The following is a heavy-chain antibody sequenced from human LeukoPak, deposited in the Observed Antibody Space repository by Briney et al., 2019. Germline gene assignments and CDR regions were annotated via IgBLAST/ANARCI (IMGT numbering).Heavy chain of an antibody. CDR2: ISYDGSNK. J-gene: IGHJ4*02. Sequence: GGSLRLSCAVSGFTFSFYAMTWVRQAPGKGLEWVAVISYDGSNKYYADSVKGRFTISRDNSKNTLYLQMNSPRAEDTAVYYCAKSGALYCTNGVCYFDYWGQGTLVTVSS. CDR1: GFTFSFYA. V-gene: IGHV3-30-3*02. D-gene: IGHD2-8*01. CDR3: AKSGALYCTNGVCYFDY.